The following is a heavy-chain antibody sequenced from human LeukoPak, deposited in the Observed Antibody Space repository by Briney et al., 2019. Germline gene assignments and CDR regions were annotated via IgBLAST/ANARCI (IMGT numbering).Heavy chain of an antibody. CDR1: GYTFTSYG. J-gene: IGHJ3*02. CDR2: MNPNSGNT. D-gene: IGHD7-27*01. CDR3: ARELRLGIEENAFDI. Sequence: ASVKVSCKASGYTFTSYGISWVRQATGQGLEWMGWMNPNSGNTGYAQKFQGRVTITRNTSISTAYMELSSLRSEDTAVYYCARELRLGIEENAFDIWGQGTMVTVSS. V-gene: IGHV1-8*03.